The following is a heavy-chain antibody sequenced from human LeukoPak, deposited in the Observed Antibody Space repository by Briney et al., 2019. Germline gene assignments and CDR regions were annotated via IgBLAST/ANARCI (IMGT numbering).Heavy chain of an antibody. CDR3: AREEVVVVAATGYYYYMDV. CDR1: GGTFSSYA. CDR2: IIPIFGTA. J-gene: IGHJ6*03. D-gene: IGHD2-15*01. V-gene: IGHV1-69*05. Sequence: ASVKVSCKASGGTFSSYAISWVRQAPGQGLEWMGRIIPIFGTANYAQKFQGRVTITTDESTSAAYMELSSLSSEDTAVYYCAREEVVVVAATGYYYYMDVWGKGTTVTVSS.